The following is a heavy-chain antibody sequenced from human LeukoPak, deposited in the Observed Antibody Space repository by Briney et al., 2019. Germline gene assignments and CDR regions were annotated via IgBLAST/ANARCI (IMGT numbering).Heavy chain of an antibody. CDR1: GYTFTGYY. Sequence: GASVKVSCKASGYTFTGYYMHWVRQAPGQGLEWMGWINPNSGGTNYAQKFQGRVTMTRDTSISTAYMELSRVRSDDTAVYYCARGPDDDLFDGMDVWGQGTTVTVSS. J-gene: IGHJ6*02. D-gene: IGHD1-1*01. CDR3: ARGPDDDLFDGMDV. CDR2: INPNSGGT. V-gene: IGHV1-2*02.